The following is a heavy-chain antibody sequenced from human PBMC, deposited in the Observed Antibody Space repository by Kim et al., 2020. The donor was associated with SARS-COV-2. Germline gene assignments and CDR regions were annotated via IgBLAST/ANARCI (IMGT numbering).Heavy chain of an antibody. D-gene: IGHD3-22*01. V-gene: IGHV3-48*02. CDR2: ISSSSSTI. Sequence: GGSLRLSCAASGFTFSSYSMNWVRQAPGKGLEWVSYISSSSSTIYYADSVKGRFTISRDNAKNSLYLQMNSLRDEDTAVYYCARRTDPYYYDSSGYYWYFDLWGRGTLVTVSS. CDR3: ARRTDPYYYDSSGYYWYFDL. J-gene: IGHJ2*01. CDR1: GFTFSSYS.